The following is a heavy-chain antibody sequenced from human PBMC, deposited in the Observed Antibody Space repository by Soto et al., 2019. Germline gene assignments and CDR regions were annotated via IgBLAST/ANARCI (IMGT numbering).Heavy chain of an antibody. J-gene: IGHJ3*02. V-gene: IGHV3-48*01. CDR1: GFTFSSYS. D-gene: IGHD3-3*01. Sequence: PGGSLRLSCAASGFTFSSYSMNWVRQAPGKGLEWVSYISSSSSTIYYADSVKGRFTISRDNAKNSLYLQMNSLRAEDTAVYYCARDVLWYYDFWSAHPQGIWGQGTMVTVSS. CDR3: ARDVLWYYDFWSAHPQGI. CDR2: ISSSSSTI.